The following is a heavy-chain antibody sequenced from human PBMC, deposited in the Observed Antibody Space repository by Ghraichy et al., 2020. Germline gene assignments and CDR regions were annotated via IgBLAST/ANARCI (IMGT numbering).Heavy chain of an antibody. Sequence: SETLSLTCAVYGGSFSGYYWSWIRQPPGKGLEWIGEINHSGSTNYNPSLKSRVTISVDTSKNQFSLKLSSVTAADTAVYYCARIGSSIAASRDYWGQGTLVTVSS. V-gene: IGHV4-34*01. J-gene: IGHJ4*02. D-gene: IGHD6-6*01. CDR1: GGSFSGYY. CDR2: INHSGST. CDR3: ARIGSSIAASRDY.